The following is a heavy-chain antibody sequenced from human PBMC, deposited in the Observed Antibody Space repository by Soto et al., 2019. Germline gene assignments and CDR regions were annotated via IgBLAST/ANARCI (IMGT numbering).Heavy chain of an antibody. J-gene: IGHJ5*02. Sequence: SETLSLTCAVYGGSFSGYYWSWIRRPPGKGLEWIGEINHSGSTNYNPSLKSRVTISVDTSKNQFSLKLSSVTAADTALYYCASSTFYSGSYTWFDPWGQGTLVTVSS. CDR3: ASSTFYSGSYTWFDP. CDR2: INHSGST. V-gene: IGHV4-34*01. D-gene: IGHD1-26*01. CDR1: GGSFSGYY.